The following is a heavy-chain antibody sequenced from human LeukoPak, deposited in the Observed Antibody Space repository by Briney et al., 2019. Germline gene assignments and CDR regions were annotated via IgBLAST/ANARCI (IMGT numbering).Heavy chain of an antibody. D-gene: IGHD4-17*01. CDR1: GGSFSGYY. CDR3: ATTTVTNILDY. V-gene: IGHV4-34*01. CDR2: ISHSGST. Sequence: SETLSLTCAVYGGSFSGYYWSWIRQPPGKGLEWIGEISHSGSTNYNPSLKSRVTISVGTSKNQFSLKLSSVTAADTAVYYCATTTVTNILDYWGQGTLVTVSS. J-gene: IGHJ4*02.